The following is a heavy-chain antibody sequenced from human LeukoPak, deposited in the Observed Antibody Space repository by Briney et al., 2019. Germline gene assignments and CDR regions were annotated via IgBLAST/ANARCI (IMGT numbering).Heavy chain of an antibody. J-gene: IGHJ4*02. CDR3: ARGDILTGYYHY. D-gene: IGHD3-9*01. CDR2: IYYSGST. CDR1: GGSISSYY. V-gene: IGHV4-59*01. Sequence: SETLSLTCTVSGGSISSYYWSWIRQPPGKGLEWIGYIYYSGSTNYNPSLKSRVTISVDTSKNQFSLKLSSVTAADTAVYYCARGDILTGYYHYWGQGTLVTVSS.